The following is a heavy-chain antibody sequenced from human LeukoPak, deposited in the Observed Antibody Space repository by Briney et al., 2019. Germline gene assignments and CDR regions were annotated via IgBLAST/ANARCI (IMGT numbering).Heavy chain of an antibody. CDR1: GGSFSGYY. CDR3: ARASNDYGDYVDPTEYYFDY. CDR2: INHSGST. J-gene: IGHJ4*02. D-gene: IGHD4-17*01. Sequence: PSETLSLTCAVYGGSFSGYYWSWIRQPPGKGLEWIGEINHSGSTNYNPSLKSRVTISVDTSKNQFSLKLSSVTAADTAVYYCARASNDYGDYVDPTEYYFDYWGQGTLVTVSS. V-gene: IGHV4-34*01.